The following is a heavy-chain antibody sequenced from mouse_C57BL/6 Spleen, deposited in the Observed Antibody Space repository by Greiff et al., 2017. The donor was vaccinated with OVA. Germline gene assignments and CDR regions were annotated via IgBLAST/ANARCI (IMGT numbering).Heavy chain of an antibody. CDR2: INPNNGGT. J-gene: IGHJ2*01. Sequence: EVKLQQSGPELVKPGASVKISCKASGYTFTDYYMNWVKQSHGKSLEWIGDINPNNGGTSYNQKFKGKATLTVDKSSSTAYMELRSLTSEDSAVDYCARERTAQARDYFDYWGQGTTLTVSS. CDR1: GYTFTDYY. CDR3: ARERTAQARDYFDY. V-gene: IGHV1-26*01. D-gene: IGHD3-2*02.